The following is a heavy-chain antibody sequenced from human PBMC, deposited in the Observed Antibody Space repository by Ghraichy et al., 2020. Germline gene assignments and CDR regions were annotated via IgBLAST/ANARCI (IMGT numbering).Heavy chain of an antibody. D-gene: IGHD5-24*01. V-gene: IGHV3-43*01. Sequence: ETLSLTCAASGFTFEDYPMHWVRQAPGKGLEWVSLITWDDDSTYYAESVKGRFTISRDNSKNSLYLQMNSLRTEDTALYYCARDLFRGDGYNFIYYSGMAVCGQGTTVTVSS. CDR3: ARDLFRGDGYNFIYYSGMAV. CDR2: ITWDDDST. CDR1: GFTFEDYP. J-gene: IGHJ6*02.